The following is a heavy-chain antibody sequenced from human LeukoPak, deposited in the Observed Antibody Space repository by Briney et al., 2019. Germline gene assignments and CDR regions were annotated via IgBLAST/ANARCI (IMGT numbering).Heavy chain of an antibody. V-gene: IGHV4-59*10. Sequence: PSETLSLTCAVYGGSFSGYYWSWIRQPAGKGLEWIGRIYTSGSTNYNPSLKSRVTMSVDTSKNQFSLKLSSVTAADTAVYYCARYDSLSGLFDYWGQGTLVTVSS. J-gene: IGHJ4*02. CDR2: IYTSGST. D-gene: IGHD3-16*02. CDR1: GGSFSGYY. CDR3: ARYDSLSGLFDY.